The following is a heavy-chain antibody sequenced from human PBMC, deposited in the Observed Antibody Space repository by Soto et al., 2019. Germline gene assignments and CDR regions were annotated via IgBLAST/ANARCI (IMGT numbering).Heavy chain of an antibody. V-gene: IGHV3-48*01. CDR3: ARQRLYADFSLYY. CDR1: GFTFSRYG. Sequence: EVQLVESGGGLVQPGGSLRLSCAASGFTFSRYGMIWVRQAPGKGLESVSFISSSITTVYYADSVKSRFTISRDNAQNSLYLQMNSLRVEDTAVYYCARQRLYADFSLYYWGQGNMVTVSS. J-gene: IGHJ4*02. CDR2: ISSSITTV. D-gene: IGHD6-25*01.